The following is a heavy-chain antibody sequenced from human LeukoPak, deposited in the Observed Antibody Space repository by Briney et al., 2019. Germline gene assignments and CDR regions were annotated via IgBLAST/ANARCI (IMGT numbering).Heavy chain of an antibody. Sequence: ASVKVSCKASGYTFSSYHMHWVRQAPGQGLGWMGIINPSGGSTSYAQKFQGRVTMTWDTSTSTVYMELSSLRSEDTAVYYCAREYPSTYNFDSWGQGTLVTVSS. CDR2: INPSGGST. V-gene: IGHV1-46*01. CDR1: GYTFSSYH. J-gene: IGHJ4*02. D-gene: IGHD1-1*01. CDR3: AREYPSTYNFDS.